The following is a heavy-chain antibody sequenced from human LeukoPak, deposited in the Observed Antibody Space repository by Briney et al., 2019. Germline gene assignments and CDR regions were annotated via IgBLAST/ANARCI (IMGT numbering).Heavy chain of an antibody. Sequence: ASVKASCKASGYTFTSYAMNWVRQAPGQGLEWMGWINTNTGNPTYAQGFTGRFVFSLDTSVSTAYLQISSLKAEDTAVYYCARVNILRYFDWLSLDYWGQGTLVTVSS. CDR2: INTNTGNP. D-gene: IGHD3-9*01. V-gene: IGHV7-4-1*02. CDR1: GYTFTSYA. CDR3: ARVNILRYFDWLSLDY. J-gene: IGHJ4*02.